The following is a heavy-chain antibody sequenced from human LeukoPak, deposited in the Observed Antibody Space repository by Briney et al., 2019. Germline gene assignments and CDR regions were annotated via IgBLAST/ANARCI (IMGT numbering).Heavy chain of an antibody. CDR1: GFMFSSYW. D-gene: IGHD3-10*01. CDR2: IKQDGSEK. Sequence: GGSLRLSCAASGFMFSSYWMNWVRQAPGKGLEWVANIKQDGSEKKYVDSVKGRFTISRDNAKKSLYLQMNSLRAEDTAVYYCAKVAGFGGLLPFDYWGQGTLVTVSS. CDR3: AKVAGFGGLLPFDY. V-gene: IGHV3-7*01. J-gene: IGHJ4*02.